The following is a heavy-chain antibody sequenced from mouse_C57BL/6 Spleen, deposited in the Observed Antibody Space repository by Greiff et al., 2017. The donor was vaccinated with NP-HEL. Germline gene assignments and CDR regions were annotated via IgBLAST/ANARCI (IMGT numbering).Heavy chain of an antibody. V-gene: IGHV1-69*01. J-gene: IGHJ4*01. CDR2: IDPSDSYT. CDR3: ARWYYGSSPNYAMDY. D-gene: IGHD1-1*01. Sequence: QVQLQQSGAELVMPGASVKLSCKASGYTFTSYWMHWVKQRPGQGLEWIGEIDPSDSYTNYNQKFKGKSTLTVDKSSSTAYMQLSSLTSEDSAVYYCARWYYGSSPNYAMDYWGQGTSVTVSS. CDR1: GYTFTSYW.